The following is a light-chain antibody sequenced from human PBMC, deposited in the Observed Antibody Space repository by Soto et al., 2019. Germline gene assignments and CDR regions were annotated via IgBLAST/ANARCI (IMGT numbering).Light chain of an antibody. CDR2: GNN. V-gene: IGLV1-40*01. Sequence: QSVLTQPPSVSGAPGQRVTISCTGSSSDIGAHYDVHWYQQLPGTAPKLLIYGNNNRPSGVPDRFSGSKSGTSSSLAITGLQGEDEAAYYCQSYDDSLSGWVFGGGTKLTVL. CDR1: SSDIGAHYD. CDR3: QSYDDSLSGWV. J-gene: IGLJ3*02.